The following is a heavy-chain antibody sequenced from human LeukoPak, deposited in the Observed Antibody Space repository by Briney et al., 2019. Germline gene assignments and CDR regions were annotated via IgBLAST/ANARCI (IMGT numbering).Heavy chain of an antibody. CDR2: IYYSGST. D-gene: IGHD6-19*01. Sequence: SETLSLTCTVSGGSISSSSYYWGWIRQPPRKGLEWIGSIYYSGSTYYNPSLKSRVTISVDTSKNQFSLKLSSVTAADTAVYYCARRPRYSSGWYGPEKREYYFDYWGQGTLVTVSS. V-gene: IGHV4-39*07. CDR1: GGSISSSSYY. CDR3: ARRPRYSSGWYGPEKREYYFDY. J-gene: IGHJ4*02.